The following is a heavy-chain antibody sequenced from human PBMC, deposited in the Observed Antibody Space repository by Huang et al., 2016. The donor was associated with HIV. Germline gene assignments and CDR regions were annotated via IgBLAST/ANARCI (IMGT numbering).Heavy chain of an antibody. J-gene: IGHJ4*02. CDR1: GFTFRSYW. Sequence: EVDLVQSGGGLVQPGRSLRLSCVGSGFTFRSYWLSWVRQPPGRGMGLVATINQDGSERFYVDSVRGRFAISRDNANDSLSLQLNSLKGEDSAIYFCTRGFRAKPGDYWGQGSLVTVSS. CDR2: INQDGSER. V-gene: IGHV3-7*01. CDR3: TRGFRAKPGDY.